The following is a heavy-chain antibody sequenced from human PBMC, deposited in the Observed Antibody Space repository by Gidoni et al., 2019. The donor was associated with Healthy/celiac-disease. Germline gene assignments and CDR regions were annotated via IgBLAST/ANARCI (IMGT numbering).Heavy chain of an antibody. D-gene: IGHD6-19*01. J-gene: IGHJ5*02. CDR3: ARDRGSSSSGLPPLSPNWFDP. Sequence: QVQLQESGPGLVKPSETLSLTCTVSGGSISSYYWSWIRQPPGKGLEWIGYIYYSGSTNYNPSLKSRVTISVDTSKNQFSLKLSSVTAADTAVYYCARDRGSSSSGLPPLSPNWFDPWGQGTLVTVSS. CDR2: IYYSGST. CDR1: GGSISSYY. V-gene: IGHV4-59*01.